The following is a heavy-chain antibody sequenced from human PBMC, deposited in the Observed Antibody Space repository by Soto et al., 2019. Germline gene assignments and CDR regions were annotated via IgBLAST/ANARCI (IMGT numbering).Heavy chain of an antibody. D-gene: IGHD2-2*01. J-gene: IGHJ4*02. V-gene: IGHV4-30-4*01. CDR1: GGSISSGDYY. CDR3: ARGSRLSSNIRRYCSSTSCHGSFDY. Sequence: PSETLSLTCTVSGGSISSGDYYWSWIRQPPGKGLEWIGYIYYSGSTYYNPSLKSRVTISVDTSKNQFSLKLSSVTAADTAVYYCARGSRLSSNIRRYCSSTSCHGSFDYWGQGTLVTVSS. CDR2: IYYSGST.